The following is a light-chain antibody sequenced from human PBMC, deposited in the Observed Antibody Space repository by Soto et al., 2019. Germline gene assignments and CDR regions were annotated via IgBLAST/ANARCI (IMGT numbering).Light chain of an antibody. CDR1: QSISSW. J-gene: IGKJ3*01. Sequence: DIQLTQSPSFLSASVGDRVTITCRASQSISSWLAWYQKKPGKAPKLLIQKASSLQSGVPSRFSGSGSGTNFTLTISSLQPEDFATYYCQHFYDYPHSFGPGTKVDIK. CDR2: KAS. V-gene: IGKV1-5*03. CDR3: QHFYDYPHS.